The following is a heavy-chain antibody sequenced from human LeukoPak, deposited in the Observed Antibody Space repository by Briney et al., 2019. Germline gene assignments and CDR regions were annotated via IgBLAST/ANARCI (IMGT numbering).Heavy chain of an antibody. CDR2: ISYDGSNK. CDR1: GFTFGSYG. CDR3: ANGKNDFDWLFHFDY. J-gene: IGHJ4*02. V-gene: IGHV3-30*18. Sequence: GRSLRLSCAASGFTFGSYGMHWVRQAPGKGLEWVAVISYDGSNKYYADSVKGRFTISRDNSKNTLYLQMNSLRAEDTAVYYCANGKNDFDWLFHFDYWGQGTLVIVSS. D-gene: IGHD3-9*01.